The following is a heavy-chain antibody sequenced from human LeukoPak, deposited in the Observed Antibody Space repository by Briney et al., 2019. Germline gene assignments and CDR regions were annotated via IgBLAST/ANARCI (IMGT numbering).Heavy chain of an antibody. V-gene: IGHV1-18*01. CDR3: ARYSSSWYLYDY. Sequence: GASMKVSCKASGYSFTTYGFSWMRQAPGQGLEWMGIIAYNGNTYYAENLQGRVTMTTDSSTNTAYMELRNLRSDDTAVYYCARYSSSWYLYDYWGQGTLVTVSS. D-gene: IGHD6-13*01. J-gene: IGHJ4*02. CDR2: IIAYNGNT. CDR1: GYSFTTYG.